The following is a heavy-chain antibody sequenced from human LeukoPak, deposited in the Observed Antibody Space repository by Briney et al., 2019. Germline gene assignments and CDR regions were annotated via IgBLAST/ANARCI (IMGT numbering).Heavy chain of an antibody. Sequence: SQTLSLTCAISGDSVSSNSVTWNWIRQSPSRGLEWLGRTYYRSSWYNDYAVSVRGRITVNPDTSKNQFSLHLNSVTPEDTAVYYCARRLTQYDCFDPWGQGILDTVSS. CDR2: TYYRSSWYN. V-gene: IGHV6-1*01. J-gene: IGHJ5*02. CDR1: GDSVSSNSVT. D-gene: IGHD2-2*01. CDR3: ARRLTQYDCFDP.